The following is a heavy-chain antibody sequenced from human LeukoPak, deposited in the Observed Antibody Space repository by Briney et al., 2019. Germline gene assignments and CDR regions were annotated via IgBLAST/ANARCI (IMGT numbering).Heavy chain of an antibody. Sequence: GGSLRLSCAASGFTFSSYSMNWVRQAPGKGLEWVSSISSSSSYIYYADSVKGRFTISRDNAKNSLYLQMNSLRAEDTAVYYCARKRFSYYYGSGSYYPYGMGVWGQGTTVTVSS. CDR1: GFTFSSYS. CDR3: ARKRFSYYYGSGSYYPYGMGV. CDR2: ISSSSSYI. J-gene: IGHJ6*02. D-gene: IGHD3-10*01. V-gene: IGHV3-21*01.